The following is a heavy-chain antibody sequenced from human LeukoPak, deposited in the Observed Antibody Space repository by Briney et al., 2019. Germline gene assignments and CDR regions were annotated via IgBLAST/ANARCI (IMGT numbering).Heavy chain of an antibody. CDR3: ASLAVADPDAFDI. Sequence: PGGSLRHSCAASGFTFSSYSMNWVRQAPGKGLEWVSSISSSSSYIYYADSVKGRFTISRDNAKNSLYLQMNSLRAEDTAVYYCASLAVADPDAFDIWGQGTMVTVSS. CDR1: GFTFSSYS. CDR2: ISSSSSYI. V-gene: IGHV3-21*01. J-gene: IGHJ3*02. D-gene: IGHD6-19*01.